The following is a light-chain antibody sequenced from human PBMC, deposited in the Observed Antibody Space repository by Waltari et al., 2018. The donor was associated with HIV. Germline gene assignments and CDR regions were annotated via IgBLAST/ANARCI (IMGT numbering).Light chain of an antibody. CDR2: VNN. CDR1: TSNIGRFN. Sequence: QSVLTQPPSASGAPGQRVTISCSGSTSNIGRFNVQWYQQLPETAPKLLIHVNNDRTPGVPDAFSGAKSGTSASLAISGLQSEDEADYYCAVWDGSLSAYVFGPGTKVTV. CDR3: AVWDGSLSAYV. J-gene: IGLJ1*01. V-gene: IGLV1-44*01.